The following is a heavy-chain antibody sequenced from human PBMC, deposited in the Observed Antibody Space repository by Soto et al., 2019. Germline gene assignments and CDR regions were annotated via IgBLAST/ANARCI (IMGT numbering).Heavy chain of an antibody. J-gene: IGHJ6*02. V-gene: IGHV5-51*01. CDR2: IYPGDSDT. D-gene: IGHD6-19*01. CDR1: GYSFTSYW. Sequence: GESLKISCKGSGYSFTSYWIGWVRQMPGKGLEWMGIIYPGDSDTRYSPSFQGQVTISADKSISTAYLQWSSLKASDTAMYYCARHLVAGTNSSGWSRYYYYGMDVWGQGTTVTVSS. CDR3: ARHLVAGTNSSGWSRYYYYGMDV.